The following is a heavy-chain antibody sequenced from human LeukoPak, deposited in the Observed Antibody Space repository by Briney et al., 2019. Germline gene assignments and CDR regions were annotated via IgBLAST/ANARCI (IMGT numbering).Heavy chain of an antibody. J-gene: IGHJ3*02. V-gene: IGHV3-23*01. CDR2: ISGSGGST. Sequence: QPGGSLRLSCAASGFTFGSYAMRWVRQAPGKGLEWVSAISGSGGSTYYADSVKGRFTISRDNSKNTLYLQMNSLRAEDTAVYYCAKDHSGSGSYYPGDAFDIWGQGTMVTVSS. D-gene: IGHD3-10*01. CDR3: AKDHSGSGSYYPGDAFDI. CDR1: GFTFGSYA.